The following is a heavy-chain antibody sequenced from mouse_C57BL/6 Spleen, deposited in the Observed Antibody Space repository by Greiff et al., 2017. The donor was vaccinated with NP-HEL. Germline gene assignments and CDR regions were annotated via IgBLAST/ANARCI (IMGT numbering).Heavy chain of an antibody. CDR3: ARYYYGSSYEDY. V-gene: IGHV1-82*01. D-gene: IGHD1-1*01. J-gene: IGHJ4*01. CDR1: GYAFSSSW. CDR2: IYPGDGDT. Sequence: VQLQQSGPELVKPGASVKISCKASGYAFSSSWMNWVKQRPGKGLEWIGRIYPGDGDTNYNGKFKGKATLTADKSSSTAYMQLSSLTSEDSAVYFCARYYYGSSYEDYWGQGTSVTVSS.